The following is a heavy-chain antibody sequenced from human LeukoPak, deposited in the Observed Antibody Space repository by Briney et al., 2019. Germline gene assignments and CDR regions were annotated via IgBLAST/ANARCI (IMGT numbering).Heavy chain of an antibody. CDR3: ARVASSTTSHRYSGYDGYYMDV. V-gene: IGHV3-7*01. D-gene: IGHD5-12*01. Sequence: PGGSLRLSCAASGFTFSSYWMSWVRQAPGKGLEWVANIKQDGSEKYYVDSVKGRFTISRDNAKNSLYLQMNSLRAEDTAVYYCARVASSTTSHRYSGYDGYYMDVWGKGTTVTVSS. CDR1: GFTFSSYW. CDR2: IKQDGSEK. J-gene: IGHJ6*03.